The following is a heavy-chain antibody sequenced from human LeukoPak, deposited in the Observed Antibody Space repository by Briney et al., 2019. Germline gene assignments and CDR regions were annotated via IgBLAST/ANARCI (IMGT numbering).Heavy chain of an antibody. Sequence: GGSLRLSCAASGFTFSSYAMHWVRQAPGKGLEWVAVISYDGSNKYYADSVKGRFTISRDNSKNTLYLQMNSLRAEDTAVYYCARDPMHSSGWYYYYYYMDVWGIGTTVTVSS. J-gene: IGHJ6*03. V-gene: IGHV3-30*04. CDR3: ARDPMHSSGWYYYYYYMDV. CDR1: GFTFSSYA. CDR2: ISYDGSNK. D-gene: IGHD6-19*01.